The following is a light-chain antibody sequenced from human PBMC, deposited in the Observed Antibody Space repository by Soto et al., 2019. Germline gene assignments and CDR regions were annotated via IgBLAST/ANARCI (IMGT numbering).Light chain of an antibody. CDR3: QQYITLPHT. Sequence: ENVLTQSPGTLSLSPGERVTLSCRASQSITNNFFAWYQQRPGQAPRLLISCISNRATGIPDRFSGSGSGTDFTLTISRLEPEDFVVYYCQQYITLPHTFGQGTKLEVK. CDR2: CIS. V-gene: IGKV3-20*01. J-gene: IGKJ2*01. CDR1: QSITNNF.